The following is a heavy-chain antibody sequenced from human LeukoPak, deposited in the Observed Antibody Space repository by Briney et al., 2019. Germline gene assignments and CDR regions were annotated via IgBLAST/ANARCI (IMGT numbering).Heavy chain of an antibody. Sequence: PGGSLRLSCAASGFSIRSFGIHWVRQAPGKGLEWVSSISSSSTYIYYADSLKGRFTISRDNAKNSLYLQMNSLRAEDTAVYYCARDLEDAWAFDIWGQGTMVTVSS. J-gene: IGHJ3*02. CDR3: ARDLEDAWAFDI. V-gene: IGHV3-21*01. CDR2: ISSSSTYI. CDR1: GFSIRSFG.